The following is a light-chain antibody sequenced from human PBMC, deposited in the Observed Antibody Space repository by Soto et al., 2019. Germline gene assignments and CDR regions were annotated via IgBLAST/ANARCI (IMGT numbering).Light chain of an antibody. Sequence: DVVMTQAPLSLSVTPGQPASISCGSSQSLLHIAGQTHLFWYLQKPGQSPQLLIYEVSNRDSGVPARFSGSGSGTDFALKISRVEAEDVGVDYGMQGTHWPITFGQGTRLEIK. CDR2: EVS. J-gene: IGKJ5*01. CDR1: QSLLHIAGQTH. CDR3: MQGTHWPIT. V-gene: IGKV2-29*03.